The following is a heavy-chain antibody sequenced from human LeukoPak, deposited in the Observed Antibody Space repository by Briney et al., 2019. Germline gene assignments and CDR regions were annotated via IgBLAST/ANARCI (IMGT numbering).Heavy chain of an antibody. CDR3: ARGPPESTSSDY. D-gene: IGHD2-2*01. V-gene: IGHV1-8*01. CDR1: GYTFSSYD. J-gene: IGHJ4*02. CDR2: MNPDTTNT. Sequence: ASVKVSCKASGYTFSSYDINSVRQATGQGLEWLGWMNPDTTNTGYAQKFQGRVTMTSNTPMNTAYVELRNLTSEDTAVYYCARGPPESTSSDYWGQGTLVTVSS.